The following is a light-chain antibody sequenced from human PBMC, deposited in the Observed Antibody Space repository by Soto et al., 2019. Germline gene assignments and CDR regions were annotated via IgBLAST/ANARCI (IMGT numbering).Light chain of an antibody. CDR3: QQYNNSAIT. J-gene: IGKJ5*01. V-gene: IGKV3-15*01. CDR1: QSVSSN. CDR2: DAS. Sequence: EIVMTQSPATLSVSPGERATLSCRASQSVSSNLAWHQQKPGQAPRILMYDASTRATGIPARFSGSGSGTEFTLTISRVQSEDFAVYYCQQYNNSAITCGQETRLEI.